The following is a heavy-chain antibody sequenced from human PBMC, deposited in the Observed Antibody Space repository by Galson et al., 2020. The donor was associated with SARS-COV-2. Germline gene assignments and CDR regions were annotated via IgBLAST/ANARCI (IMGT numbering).Heavy chain of an antibody. V-gene: IGHV3-48*04. CDR3: ARNVQSPIDYYYYGMDV. J-gene: IGHJ6*02. CDR1: GFTFSSYS. CDR2: ISSSSTI. Sequence: GESLKISCAASGFTFSSYSMNWVRQAPGKGLEWVSYISSSSTIYYADSVKGRFTISRDNAKNSLYLQMNSLRAEDTAVYYCARNVQSPIDYYYYGMDVWGQGTTVTVSS.